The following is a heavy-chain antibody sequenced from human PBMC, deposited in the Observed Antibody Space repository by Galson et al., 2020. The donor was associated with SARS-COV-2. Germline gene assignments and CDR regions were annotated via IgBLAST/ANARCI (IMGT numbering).Heavy chain of an antibody. D-gene: IGHD2-15*01. Sequence: SETLSLTCAVSGGSISSSNWWSWVRQPPGKGLEWIGEIYHSGSNNYNPSLKSRVTISVDKSKNQFSLKLSSVTAADTAVYYCARDCSGGSCYSVGNWFDPWGQGTLVTVSS. V-gene: IGHV4-4*02. CDR2: IYHSGSN. J-gene: IGHJ5*02. CDR3: ARDCSGGSCYSVGNWFDP. CDR1: GGSISSSNW.